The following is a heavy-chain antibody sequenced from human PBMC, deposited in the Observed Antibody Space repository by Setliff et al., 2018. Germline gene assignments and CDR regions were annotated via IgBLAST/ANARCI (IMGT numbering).Heavy chain of an antibody. CDR3: ARPLSLCGGECNSHWFDP. V-gene: IGHV1-18*01. J-gene: IGHJ5*02. Sequence: GASVKVSCKASGYTFPTYLISWMRQAPGQGLEWMGWICPYNGNRNYAQKFQGRVTMTTDSSTSTAYLELKSLGSDDTAVYYCARPLSLCGGECNSHWFDPWGQGTLVTVSS. CDR2: ICPYNGNR. CDR1: GYTFPTYL. D-gene: IGHD2-21*01.